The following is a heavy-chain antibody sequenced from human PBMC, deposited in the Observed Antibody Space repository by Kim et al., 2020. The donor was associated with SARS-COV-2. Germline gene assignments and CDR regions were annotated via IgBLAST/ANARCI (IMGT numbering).Heavy chain of an antibody. CDR1: GFTVSSNY. D-gene: IGHD6-13*01. V-gene: IGHV3-66*01. J-gene: IGHJ4*02. Sequence: GGSLRRSCAASGFTVSSNYMSWVRQAPGKGLEWVSLIYSGGSTYYADSVKGRFIISRDNSKNTLFLQMNSLRAEDTAVYYCARGGSTWLHDYWGQGTLVTVSS. CDR2: IYSGGST. CDR3: ARGGSTWLHDY.